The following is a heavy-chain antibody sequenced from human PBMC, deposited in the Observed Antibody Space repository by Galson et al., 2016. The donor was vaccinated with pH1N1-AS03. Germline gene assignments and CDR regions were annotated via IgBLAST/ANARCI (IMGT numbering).Heavy chain of an antibody. CDR1: GYIFTDFY. CDR3: ARDPRGPCSSATCATTYYFGMDV. J-gene: IGHJ6*02. Sequence: SGYIFTDFYVHWVRQAPGQGLEWMGWINPENGVTNYAQKFQAWVTMTGDTSISTAYMELHGLKSDDTAVYYFARDPRGPCSSATCATTYYFGMDVWGQGTTVIVSS. D-gene: IGHD1-26*01. CDR2: INPENGVT. V-gene: IGHV1-2*04.